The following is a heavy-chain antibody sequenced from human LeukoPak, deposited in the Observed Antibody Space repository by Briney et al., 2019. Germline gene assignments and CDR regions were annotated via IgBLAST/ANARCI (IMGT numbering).Heavy chain of an antibody. CDR1: GFTFRSYW. D-gene: IGHD1-26*01. V-gene: IGHV3-74*01. J-gene: IGHJ4*02. Sequence: SGGSLRLSCAASGFTFRSYWMHWVRQAPGKGLVWVSRINSDGSSTSYADSVKGRFTISRDNAKNTLYLQMNSLRAEDTAVYYCARENSGSYASDFDYWGQGTLVTVSS. CDR3: ARENSGSYASDFDY. CDR2: INSDGSST.